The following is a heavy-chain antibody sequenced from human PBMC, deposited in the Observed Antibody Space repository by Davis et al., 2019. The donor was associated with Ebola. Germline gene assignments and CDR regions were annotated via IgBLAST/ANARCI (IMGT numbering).Heavy chain of an antibody. CDR1: GFTFSGSA. CDR2: ISHDGSNK. V-gene: IGHV3-30-3*01. Sequence: GESLKISCAASGFTFSGSAMHWVRQASGKGLEWVAVISHDGSNKYYADSVKGRFTISRDNSKNTLYLQMNSLRAEDTAVYYCARDSPPPSQEAAPYYYYGMDVWGQGTTVTVSS. J-gene: IGHJ6*02. D-gene: IGHD6-13*01. CDR3: ARDSPPPSQEAAPYYYYGMDV.